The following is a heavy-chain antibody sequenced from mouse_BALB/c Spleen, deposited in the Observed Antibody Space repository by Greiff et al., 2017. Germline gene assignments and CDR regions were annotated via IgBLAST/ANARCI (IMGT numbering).Heavy chain of an antibody. D-gene: IGHD1-1*01. Sequence: EVNVVESGGGLVQPGGSRKLSCAASGFTFSSFGMHWVRQAPEKGLEWVAYISSGSSTIYYADTVKGRFTISRDNPKNTLFLQMTSLRSEDTAMYYCARGTYYYGSSPYYAMDYWGQGTSVTVSS. J-gene: IGHJ4*01. CDR1: GFTFSSFG. V-gene: IGHV5-17*02. CDR3: ARGTYYYGSSPYYAMDY. CDR2: ISSGSSTI.